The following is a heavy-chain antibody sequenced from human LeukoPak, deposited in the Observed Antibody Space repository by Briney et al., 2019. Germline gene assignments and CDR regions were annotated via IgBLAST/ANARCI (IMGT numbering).Heavy chain of an antibody. Sequence: EGSLRLSCAASGFTFSSYAMSWVRQAPGKGLEWVSAISGSGGSTYYADSVKGRFTISRDNSKNTLYLQMNGLRAEDTAVYYCAKVMGYDSSGYINYWGQGTLVTVSS. J-gene: IGHJ4*02. CDR1: GFTFSSYA. CDR3: AKVMGYDSSGYINY. D-gene: IGHD3-22*01. CDR2: ISGSGGST. V-gene: IGHV3-23*01.